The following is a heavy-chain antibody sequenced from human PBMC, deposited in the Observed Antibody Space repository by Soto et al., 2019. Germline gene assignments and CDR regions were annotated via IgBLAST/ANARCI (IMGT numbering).Heavy chain of an antibody. CDR2: IYYSGST. CDR1: GGSISSSSYY. J-gene: IGHJ2*01. D-gene: IGHD7-27*01. Sequence: QLQLQESGPGLVKPSETLSLTCTVSGGSISSSSYYWGWIRQPPGKGLEWIGSIYYSGSTYYNPSLKSRVTISVDTSKNQFSLKLSSVTAADTAVYYCARQLTGVSYFDLWGRGTLVTVSS. CDR3: ARQLTGVSYFDL. V-gene: IGHV4-39*01.